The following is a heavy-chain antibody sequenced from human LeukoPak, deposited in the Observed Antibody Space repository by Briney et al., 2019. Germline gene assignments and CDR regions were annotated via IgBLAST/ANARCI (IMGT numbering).Heavy chain of an antibody. J-gene: IGHJ4*02. Sequence: PGGSLRLSCAASGFTFSDYYMSWIRQAPGKGLEWVANIKQDGSEKYYVDSVKGRFTISRDNAKNSLYLQMNSLRAEDTAVYYCARGSKSRPKNYFDYWGQGTLVTVSS. V-gene: IGHV3-7*01. CDR1: GFTFSDYY. CDR2: IKQDGSEK. CDR3: ARGSKSRPKNYFDY.